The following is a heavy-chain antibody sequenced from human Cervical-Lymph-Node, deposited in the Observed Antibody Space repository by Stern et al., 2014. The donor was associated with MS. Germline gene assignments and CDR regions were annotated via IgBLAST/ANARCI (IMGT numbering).Heavy chain of an antibody. CDR3: ARDRGSYSDY. CDR1: GYTFTAYF. CDR2: NRPKTGSA. Sequence: VQLVESGAEVERPGASVKVSCKASGYTFTAYFLHWVRQAPGHGLEWMGWNRPKTGSATYAQKFQDRVTMTRDTSINTGYMEVSSLRSDDTAVYYCARDRGSYSDYWGQGTLVAVSS. V-gene: IGHV1-2*02. J-gene: IGHJ4*02. D-gene: IGHD1-26*01.